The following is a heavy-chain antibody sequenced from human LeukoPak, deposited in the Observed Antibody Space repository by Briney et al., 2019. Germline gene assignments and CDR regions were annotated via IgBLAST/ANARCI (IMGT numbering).Heavy chain of an antibody. V-gene: IGHV4-39*01. J-gene: IGHJ3*02. CDR3: ARHLVLMATFDAFDI. CDR2: IYYSGST. D-gene: IGHD3-10*01. Sequence: SETLSLTCTVSGGSISSSSYYWGWIRQPPGRGLEWIGSIYYSGSTYYNPSLKGGATISVDTSKTQFSLKLSSVTAADTAVYYCARHLVLMATFDAFDIWGQGTMVTVSS. CDR1: GGSISSSSYY.